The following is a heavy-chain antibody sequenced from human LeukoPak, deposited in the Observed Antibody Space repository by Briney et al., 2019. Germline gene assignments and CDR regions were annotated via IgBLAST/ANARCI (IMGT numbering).Heavy chain of an antibody. D-gene: IGHD2-15*01. CDR3: AREIYCSGGSCYPYFDY. V-gene: IGHV1-2*02. Sequence: ASVRVSCKASGYTFTGYYMHWVRQAPGQGLEWVGWINPNSGGTNYAQKFQGRVTMTRDTSISTAYMELSRLRSDDTAVYYCAREIYCSGGSCYPYFDYWGQGTLVTVSS. J-gene: IGHJ4*02. CDR2: INPNSGGT. CDR1: GYTFTGYY.